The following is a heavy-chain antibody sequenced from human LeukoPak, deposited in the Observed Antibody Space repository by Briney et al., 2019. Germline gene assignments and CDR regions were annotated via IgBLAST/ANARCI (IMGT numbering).Heavy chain of an antibody. J-gene: IGHJ6*02. CDR3: ADSSGWVNGMDV. Sequence: ASVKVSCKASGYTFTSYYMHWVRQAPGQGLEWMGIINPSGGSTSYAQKFQGRVTMTRDTSTSTVYMELSSLRSEDTAVYYCADSSGWVNGMDVWGQGTTVTVSS. V-gene: IGHV1-46*01. D-gene: IGHD6-19*01. CDR1: GYTFTSYY. CDR2: INPSGGST.